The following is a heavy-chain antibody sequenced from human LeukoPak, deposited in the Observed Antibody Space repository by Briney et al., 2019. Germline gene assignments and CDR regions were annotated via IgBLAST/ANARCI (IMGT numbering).Heavy chain of an antibody. CDR1: GFTFSNYW. CDR3: ARGGSYCSSTSCYTFWFDP. CDR2: INSDGINT. Sequence: GGSLRLSCAASGFTFSNYWMHWVRQAPGKGPMWVSRINSDGINTNYADSVKGRFTISRDNAKNTLYLQMNGLRVEDTAVYYCARGGSYCSSTSCYTFWFDPWGQGTLVTVSS. J-gene: IGHJ5*02. D-gene: IGHD2-2*02. V-gene: IGHV3-74*01.